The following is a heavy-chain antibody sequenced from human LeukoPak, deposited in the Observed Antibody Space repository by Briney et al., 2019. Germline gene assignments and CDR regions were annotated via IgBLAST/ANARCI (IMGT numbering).Heavy chain of an antibody. CDR2: INPNSGGT. D-gene: IGHD3-10*01. CDR3: ARQATRYGSGSYGVY. Sequence: ASVKVSCKASGYTFTGYYMHWVRQAPGQGLEWMGWINPNSGGTNYAQKFQGRVTMTRDTSISTAYMELSRLRSDDTALYFCARQATRYGSGSYGVYWGQGTLVTVSS. CDR1: GYTFTGYY. J-gene: IGHJ4*02. V-gene: IGHV1-2*02.